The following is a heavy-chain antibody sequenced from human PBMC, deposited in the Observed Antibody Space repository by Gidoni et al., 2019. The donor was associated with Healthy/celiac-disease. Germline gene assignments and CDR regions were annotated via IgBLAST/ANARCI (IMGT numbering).Heavy chain of an antibody. D-gene: IGHD3-10*01. CDR1: GFTFSSYS. V-gene: IGHV3-21*01. J-gene: IGHJ4*02. CDR3: ARSLGEGFDY. CDR2: ISSSSSYI. Sequence: EVQLVESGGGLVKPGGSLSLSCAASGFTFSSYSMNWVRQAPGKGLEWVSSISSSSSYIYYADSVKGRFTISRDNTKNSLYLQMNSRRAEDTAVYYCARSLGEGFDYWGQGTLVTVSS.